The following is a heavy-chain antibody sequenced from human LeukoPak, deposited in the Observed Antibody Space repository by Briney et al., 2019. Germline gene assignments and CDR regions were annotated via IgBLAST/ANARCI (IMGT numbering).Heavy chain of an antibody. D-gene: IGHD1-14*01. CDR3: ARGTYNSSPPDL. V-gene: IGHV4-59*01. J-gene: IGHJ3*01. Sequence: SETLSLTCTVSGVSIRSNYWSWIRQPPGKGLEWIGYIFYTGSTKYNPSLKSRVTILVDTSRNQFSLKLSSVTAAGPAVYSCARGTYNSSPPDLGGQGTMVTVSS. CDR2: IFYTGST. CDR1: GVSIRSNY.